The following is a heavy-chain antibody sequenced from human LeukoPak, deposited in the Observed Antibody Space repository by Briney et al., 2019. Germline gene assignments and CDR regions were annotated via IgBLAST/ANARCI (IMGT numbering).Heavy chain of an antibody. D-gene: IGHD3-10*01. CDR1: GFTFSDYY. V-gene: IGHV3-11*01. Sequence: GGSLRLSCAASGFTFSDYYMSWIRQAPGKGLEWVSCISSSGSTIYYADSVKGRFTISRDNAKNSLYLQMNSLRAEDTAVYYCARDRIYGSGSYYYYYGMDVWGQGTTVTVSS. CDR3: ARDRIYGSGSYYYYYGMDV. CDR2: ISSSGSTI. J-gene: IGHJ6*02.